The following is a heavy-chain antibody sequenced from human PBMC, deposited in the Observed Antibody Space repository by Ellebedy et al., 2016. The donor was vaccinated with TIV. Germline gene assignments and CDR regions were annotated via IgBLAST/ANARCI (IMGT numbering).Heavy chain of an antibody. D-gene: IGHD3-10*01. CDR3: AHRPVSASYLDS. CDR1: GFSLNTPQVG. V-gene: IGHV2-5*02. J-gene: IGHJ4*02. Sequence: SGPTLVKPTQTLTLTCTFSGFSLNTPQVGVAWIRQPPGGALEWLGFIYGDDDKRYSPSLKSRLTITKDTSKNQVVLTMTNLDPVDTATYYCAHRPVSASYLDSWGPGTLVTVSS. CDR2: IYGDDDK.